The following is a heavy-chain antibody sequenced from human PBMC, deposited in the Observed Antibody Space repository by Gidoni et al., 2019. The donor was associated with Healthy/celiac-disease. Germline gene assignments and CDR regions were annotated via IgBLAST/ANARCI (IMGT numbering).Heavy chain of an antibody. Sequence: QVQLVESGGGVVQPGRSLRLSCAASGFTFSSYGMHWVRQAPGKGLEWVAVIWYDGSKKYYADSVKGRFTISRDNSKNTLYLQMNSLRAEDTAVYYCARNSVTRKGLFDYWGQGTLVTVSS. J-gene: IGHJ4*02. V-gene: IGHV3-33*01. D-gene: IGHD4-17*01. CDR3: ARNSVTRKGLFDY. CDR2: IWYDGSKK. CDR1: GFTFSSYG.